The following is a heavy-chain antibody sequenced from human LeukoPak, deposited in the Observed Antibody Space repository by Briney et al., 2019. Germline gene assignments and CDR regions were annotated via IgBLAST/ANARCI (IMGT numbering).Heavy chain of an antibody. CDR2: VSASGGAI. V-gene: IGHV3-48*03. CDR3: ARDQTYCGGDCYLTYDY. Sequence: GGSLRLSCAASGFIFSTYEMSWVRQAPGKGLEWVSYVSASGGAIYYADSVKGRFTISRDNAQNSLYLQMNNLRVDDTAVYYCARDQTYCGGDCYLTYDYWGQGILVTVSS. J-gene: IGHJ4*02. D-gene: IGHD2-21*02. CDR1: GFIFSTYE.